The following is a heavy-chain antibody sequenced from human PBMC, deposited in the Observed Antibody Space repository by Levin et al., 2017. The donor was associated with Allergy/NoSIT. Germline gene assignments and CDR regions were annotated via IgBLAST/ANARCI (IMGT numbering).Heavy chain of an antibody. CDR1: GGSISSGDYY. J-gene: IGHJ3*02. CDR3: ARGNKHWDYYGSGSYHNAFDI. D-gene: IGHD3-10*01. V-gene: IGHV4-30-4*01. Sequence: SETLSLTCTVSGGSISSGDYYWSWIRQPPGKGLEWIGYIYYSGSTYYNPSLKSRVTISVDTSKNQFSLKLSSVTAADTAVYYCARGNKHWDYYGSGSYHNAFDIWGQGTMVTVSS. CDR2: IYYSGST.